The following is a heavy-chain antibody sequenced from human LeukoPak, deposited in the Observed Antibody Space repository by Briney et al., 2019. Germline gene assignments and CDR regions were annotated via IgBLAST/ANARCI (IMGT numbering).Heavy chain of an antibody. Sequence: ASVKVSCKASGYTFTSYDINWVRQATGQGLEWMGWINPNSGGTNYAQKFQGRVTMTRDTSISTAYMELSRLRSDDTAVYYCASHIVVVTAIRGYNWFDPWGQGTLVTVSS. V-gene: IGHV1-2*02. CDR3: ASHIVVVTAIRGYNWFDP. CDR2: INPNSGGT. D-gene: IGHD2-21*02. J-gene: IGHJ5*02. CDR1: GYTFTSYD.